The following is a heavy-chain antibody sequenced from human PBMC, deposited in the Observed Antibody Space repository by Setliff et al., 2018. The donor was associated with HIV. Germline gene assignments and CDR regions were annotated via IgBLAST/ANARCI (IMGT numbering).Heavy chain of an antibody. D-gene: IGHD5-12*01. CDR1: GGTFSSYA. J-gene: IGHJ4*02. Sequence: CKASGGTFSSYAISWVRQAPGQGLEWMGGIIPIFGTANYAQKFQGRVTITADESTSTAYMELSSLRSEDTAVYYCAREPGNSGYMEAYYFDYWGQGTLVTVSS. V-gene: IGHV1-69*01. CDR3: AREPGNSGYMEAYYFDY. CDR2: IIPIFGTA.